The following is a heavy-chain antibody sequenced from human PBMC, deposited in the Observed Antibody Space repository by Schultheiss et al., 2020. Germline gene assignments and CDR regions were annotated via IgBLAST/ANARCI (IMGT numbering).Heavy chain of an antibody. D-gene: IGHD6-19*01. V-gene: IGHV4-38-2*02. CDR3: VRHRAVAGTHY. Sequence: GSLRLSCTVSGYSISSGYYWGWIRQPPGKGLEWIGYVYYSGSTYYNPSLRSRVTISVDTSKNQFSLKLSSVTAADTAVYYCVRHRAVAGTHYWGQGTLVTVSS. CDR2: VYYSGST. J-gene: IGHJ4*02. CDR1: GYSISSGYY.